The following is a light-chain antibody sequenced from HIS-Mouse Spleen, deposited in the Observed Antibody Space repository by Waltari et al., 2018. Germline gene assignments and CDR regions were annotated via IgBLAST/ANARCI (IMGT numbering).Light chain of an antibody. CDR2: EDR. CDR1: ALPKKY. CDR3: YSTDSSGNHRV. V-gene: IGLV3-10*01. J-gene: IGLJ2*01. Sequence: SYELTQPPSVSVSPGQTARITCAGDALPKKYAYWYQQTSGQAPVLVIYEDRKRPSGIPERFSGSSSGTMATLTISGAQVEDEADYYCYSTDSSGNHRVFGGGTKLTVL.